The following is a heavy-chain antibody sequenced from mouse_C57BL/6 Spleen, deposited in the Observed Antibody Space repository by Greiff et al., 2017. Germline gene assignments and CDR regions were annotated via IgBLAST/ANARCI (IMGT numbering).Heavy chain of an antibody. D-gene: IGHD1-1*01. CDR2: IYPRAGCT. V-gene: IGHV1-85*01. CDR1: GYTFTSYD. CDR3: ARWGCTAVVAPYYYAMDY. J-gene: IGHJ4*01. Sequence: QVQLQQSGPELVKPGASVKLSCKASGYTFTSYDINWVQQRPGQGLEWIGWIYPRAGCTKYNEKFKGKSTLTVDTSSSTAYLELHSLTSEDSAVYFCARWGCTAVVAPYYYAMDYWGQGTSVTVSS.